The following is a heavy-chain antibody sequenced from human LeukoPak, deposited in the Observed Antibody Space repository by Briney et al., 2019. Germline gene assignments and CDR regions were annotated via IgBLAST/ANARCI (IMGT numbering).Heavy chain of an antibody. CDR2: IYHTGSN. D-gene: IGHD2-2*01. CDR1: GGSISSYY. V-gene: IGHV4-59*08. CDR3: ARHYQLLSDNWFDP. Sequence: SETLSLTCTVSGGSISSYYWSWIRQPPGKGLEWIGYIYHTGSNKFNPSLKSRATISVDTSKNQLSLRLSSVTAADTAVYYCARHYQLLSDNWFDPWGQGTLVTVSS. J-gene: IGHJ5*02.